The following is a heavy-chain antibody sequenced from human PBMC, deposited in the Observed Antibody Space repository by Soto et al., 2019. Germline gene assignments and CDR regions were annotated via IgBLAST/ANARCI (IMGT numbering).Heavy chain of an antibody. CDR3: ARVPVFFDSSGYPHYYYYYGMDV. J-gene: IGHJ6*02. CDR1: VGTFSSYA. CDR2: IIPIFGNA. V-gene: IGHV1-69*05. D-gene: IGHD3-22*01. Sequence: GASVTVSCKASVGTFSSYAISWVRQAPGQGLEWMGGIIPIFGNANYAKNYQGSVTSTTDESTSTDYMELSSLRSEDTAVYYCARVPVFFDSSGYPHYYYYYGMDVWGQGTTVTVSS.